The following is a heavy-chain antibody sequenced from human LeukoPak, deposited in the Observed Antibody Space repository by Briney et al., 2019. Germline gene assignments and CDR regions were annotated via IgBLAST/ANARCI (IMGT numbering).Heavy chain of an antibody. CDR1: GFTFSDYY. J-gene: IGHJ4*02. D-gene: IGHD5-24*01. CDR3: ARGSRTIQLGDDY. CDR2: ISSSSSDT. V-gene: IGHV3-11*06. Sequence: GGSLRLSCAASGFTFSDYYMSWIRQAPGKGLEWVSYISSSSSDTNYADSVKGRFTISRDNAKESLYLQMNSLRAEDTAVYYCARGSRTIQLGDDYWGQGTLVTVSS.